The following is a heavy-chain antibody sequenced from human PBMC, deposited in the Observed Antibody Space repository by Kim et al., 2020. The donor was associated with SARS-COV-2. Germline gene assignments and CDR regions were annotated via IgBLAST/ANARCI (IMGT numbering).Heavy chain of an antibody. V-gene: IGHV4-39*01. D-gene: IGHD5-12*01. CDR2: IYYSGST. J-gene: IGHJ4*02. CDR3: ARHRGLRDFDY. Sequence: SETLSLTCTVSGGSISSSSYYWGWIRQPPGKGLEWIGSIYYSGSTYYNPSLKSRVTISVDTSKNQFSLKLSSVTAADTAVYYCARHRGLRDFDYWGQGTLVTVSS. CDR1: GGSISSSSYY.